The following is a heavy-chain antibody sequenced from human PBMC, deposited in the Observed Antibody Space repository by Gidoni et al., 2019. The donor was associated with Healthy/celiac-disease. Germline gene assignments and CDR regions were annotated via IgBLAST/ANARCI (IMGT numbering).Heavy chain of an antibody. Sequence: EVQLVESGGGLVQPGGSLRLSCAASGFTFSSYDMNWVRQAPGKGLEWVSYISSSGSTIYYADSVKGRFTISRDNAKNSLYLQMDSLRAEDTAVYYCARDGGERFNDAFDIWGQGTMVTVSS. CDR3: ARDGGERFNDAFDI. D-gene: IGHD3-16*01. V-gene: IGHV3-48*03. J-gene: IGHJ3*02. CDR2: ISSSGSTI. CDR1: GFTFSSYD.